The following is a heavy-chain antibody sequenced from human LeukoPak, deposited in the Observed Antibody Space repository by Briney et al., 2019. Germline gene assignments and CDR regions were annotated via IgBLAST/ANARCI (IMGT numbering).Heavy chain of an antibody. CDR2: IYYSGST. D-gene: IGHD6-6*01. CDR3: ARVAVSSSSDGNYMDV. CDR1: GGSISSSSYY. V-gene: IGHV4-39*07. Sequence: SETLSLTCTVSGGSISSSSYYWGWIRQPPGKGLEWIGSIYYSGSTYYNPSLKSRVTISVDTSKNQFSLKLSSVTAADTAVYYCARVAVSSSSDGNYMDVWGKGTTVTVSS. J-gene: IGHJ6*03.